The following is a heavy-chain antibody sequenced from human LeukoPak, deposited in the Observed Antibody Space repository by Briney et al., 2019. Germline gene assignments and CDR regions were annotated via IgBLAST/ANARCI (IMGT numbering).Heavy chain of an antibody. CDR3: AKVRLGGDTFDI. V-gene: IGHV3-23*01. CDR1: GFTFSSYA. CDR2: LNGGGGDT. J-gene: IGHJ3*02. D-gene: IGHD1-26*01. Sequence: GGSLRLSCAASGFTFSSYAMCWVRQAPGKGLEWVSGLNGGGGDTYYANSVKGRFTISRDNSKNTLYLQINSLRAEDTAVYYCAKVRLGGDTFDIWGQGTMVSVSS.